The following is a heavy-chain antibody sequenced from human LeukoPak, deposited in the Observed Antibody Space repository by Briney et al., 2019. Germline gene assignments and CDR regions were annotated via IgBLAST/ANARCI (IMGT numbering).Heavy chain of an antibody. CDR3: AKTLLSYCSGGSCYFDY. D-gene: IGHD2-15*01. Sequence: GGLRLSCAASGFTFSSYAMSWVRQAPGKGLEWVSAISSSGFNTYYADSVEGRFTISRDDSQNTLYLHMNSLRGEDTAVYYCAKTLLSYCSGGSCYFDYWGQGTLVTVSS. CDR1: GFTFSSYA. J-gene: IGHJ4*02. CDR2: ISSSGFNT. V-gene: IGHV3-23*01.